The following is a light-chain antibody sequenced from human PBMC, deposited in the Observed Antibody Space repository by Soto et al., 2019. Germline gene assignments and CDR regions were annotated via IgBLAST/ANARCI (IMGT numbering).Light chain of an antibody. CDR2: GAS. CDR1: QSVSSSY. Sequence: EIVLTQSPGTLSLSPGERATLSCRASQSVSSSYLAGYQQKPGQAPRLLIYGASSRATGIPDRFSGSGSGTDFTLTISGLEPEDFAVYYCQQYGSSPKTFGQGTKVDIK. CDR3: QQYGSSPKT. J-gene: IGKJ1*01. V-gene: IGKV3-20*01.